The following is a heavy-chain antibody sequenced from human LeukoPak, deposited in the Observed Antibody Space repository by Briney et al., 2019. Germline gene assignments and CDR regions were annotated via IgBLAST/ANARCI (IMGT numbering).Heavy chain of an antibody. D-gene: IGHD6-6*01. CDR1: GGSISSSSYY. V-gene: IGHV4-39*01. J-gene: IGHJ4*02. CDR3: ARLGSSSSLYYFDY. CDR2: IYYSGST. Sequence: SETLSLTCTVSGGSISSSSYYWGWIRQPPGKGLEWIGSIYYSGSTYYNLSLKSRVTISVDTSKNQFSLKLRSMTAADTAVYYCARLGSSSSLYYFDYWGQGTLVTVSS.